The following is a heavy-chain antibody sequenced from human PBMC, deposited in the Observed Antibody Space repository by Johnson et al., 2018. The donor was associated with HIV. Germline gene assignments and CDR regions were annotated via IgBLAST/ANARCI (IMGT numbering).Heavy chain of an antibody. D-gene: IGHD3-16*01. Sequence: FTFSSYGMHWVRQAPGKGLEWVAVIWYDGSDKYYSDSVKGRFTISRDNSKNTFYLQMNSLRDEDTAMYYCAKCIWGSSLIDVFDIWGQGTMVTVSS. CDR2: IWYDGSDK. CDR3: AKCIWGSSLIDVFDI. V-gene: IGHV3-33*06. J-gene: IGHJ3*02. CDR1: FTFSSYG.